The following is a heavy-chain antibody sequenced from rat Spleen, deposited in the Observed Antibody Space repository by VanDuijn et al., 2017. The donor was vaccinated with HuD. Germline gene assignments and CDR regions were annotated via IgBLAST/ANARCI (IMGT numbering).Heavy chain of an antibody. CDR2: INTGGGNT. CDR1: GFTFTNYY. J-gene: IGHJ2*01. Sequence: EVQLVESGGGLVQPGRSMKLSCAASGFTFTNYYMAWVRQAPTRGLEWVASINTGGGNTYYRDSVKGRFTISRDNAKSTLYLQMDSLRSEDTATYYCARSSYYYDGTYYYYFDYWGQGVMVTVSS. CDR3: ARSSYYYDGTYYYYFDY. V-gene: IGHV5-25*01. D-gene: IGHD1-12*02.